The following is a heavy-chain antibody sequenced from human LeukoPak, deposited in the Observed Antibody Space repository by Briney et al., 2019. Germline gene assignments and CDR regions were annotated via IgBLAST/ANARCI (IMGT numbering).Heavy chain of an antibody. CDR1: EYTFTAYY. CDR3: ARELRRGWYFDL. D-gene: IGHD3-10*01. J-gene: IGHJ2*01. CDR2: INPNSDGV. Sequence: AASVKVSCKASEYTFTAYYLHWVRQAPGQGLEWMGWINPNSDGVNYAQRFQGRVTMTRDTSISTAYMNLSGLTSDDTAVYFCARELRRGWYFDLWGRGTLVTVSS. V-gene: IGHV1-2*02.